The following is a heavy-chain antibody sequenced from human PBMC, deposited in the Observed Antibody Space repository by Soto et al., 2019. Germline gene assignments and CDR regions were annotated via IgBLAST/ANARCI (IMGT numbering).Heavy chain of an antibody. D-gene: IGHD3-10*01. CDR2: VYHSGST. CDR3: ARDPSPPWFGEKRPYYYYGMDV. CDR1: GGSISRCGYY. Sequence: PSETLSLTCTVSGGSISRCGYYLGWIRQPPGRGLEWIGSVYHSGSTYSNPSLKSRVTTSVDTSKNQFSLKLNSVTAADTAVYYCARDPSPPWFGEKRPYYYYGMDVWGQGTTVTVS. V-gene: IGHV4-39*02. J-gene: IGHJ6*02.